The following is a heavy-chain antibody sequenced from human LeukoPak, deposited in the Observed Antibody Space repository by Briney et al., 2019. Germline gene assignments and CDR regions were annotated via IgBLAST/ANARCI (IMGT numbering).Heavy chain of an antibody. D-gene: IGHD5-18*01. CDR3: ARDGLHTAHFDY. J-gene: IGHJ4*02. Sequence: HPGRSLRLSCAASGFTFSSFTMNSVRHDPGEGREWGSTISDTGNIHYSHSVKGRFTIYRDNAKNSLYLQMNSLREEDTAVYYCARDGLHTAHFDYWGQGTLVTVSS. V-gene: IGHV3-48*02. CDR2: ISDTGNI. CDR1: GFTFSSFT.